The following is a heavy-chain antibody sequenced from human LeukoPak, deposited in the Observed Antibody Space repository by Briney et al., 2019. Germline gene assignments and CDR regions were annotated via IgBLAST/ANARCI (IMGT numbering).Heavy chain of an antibody. CDR3: ANSAGTIFGVVPNWFDP. CDR2: IRYDGSNK. V-gene: IGHV3-30*02. D-gene: IGHD3-3*01. Sequence: PGGSLRLSCAASGFTFSSYGMHWVRQAPGKGLEWVAFIRYDGSNKYYADSVKGRFTISRDNSKNTLYLQMNSLRAEDTAVYYCANSAGTIFGVVPNWFDPWGQGTLVTVSS. J-gene: IGHJ5*02. CDR1: GFTFSSYG.